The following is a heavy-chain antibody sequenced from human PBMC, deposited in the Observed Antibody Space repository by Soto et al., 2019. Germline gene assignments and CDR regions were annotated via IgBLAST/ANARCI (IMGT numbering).Heavy chain of an antibody. D-gene: IGHD5-18*01. V-gene: IGHV1-8*01. Sequence: QVQLVQSGAEVKKPGASVKVSCKASGYTFTSYDINWVRQATGQGLEWMGWMNPNSGNTGYAQKFQGRVTMTRNTSISTAYMELSGLRSEDTAVYYCARTGYSYGLDYYYYYGMDVWGQGTTVTVSS. J-gene: IGHJ6*02. CDR2: MNPNSGNT. CDR3: ARTGYSYGLDYYYYYGMDV. CDR1: GYTFTSYD.